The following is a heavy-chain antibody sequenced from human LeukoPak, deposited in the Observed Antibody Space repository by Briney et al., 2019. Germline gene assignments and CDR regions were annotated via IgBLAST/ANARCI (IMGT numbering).Heavy chain of an antibody. CDR3: ARLYLRDHCSSTSCYGLYFDY. J-gene: IGHJ4*02. CDR1: GGSFSGYY. D-gene: IGHD2-2*01. Sequence: SETLSLTCAVYGGSFSGYYWNWIRQPPGKGLEWIGEVNHGGSTNYNPSLKTRVTISVDTPKNQFSLKLSSVTAADTAVYYCARLYLRDHCSSTSCYGLYFDYWGQGTLVTVSS. V-gene: IGHV4-34*01. CDR2: VNHGGST.